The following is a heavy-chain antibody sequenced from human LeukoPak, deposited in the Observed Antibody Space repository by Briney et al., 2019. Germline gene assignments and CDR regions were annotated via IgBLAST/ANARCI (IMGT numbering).Heavy chain of an antibody. J-gene: IGHJ6*02. Sequence: TVSPIVAVCRGWKGCRYRRWTRQSQGKGLEWTEYIYYSGTTNYNTSLKSRVTISVDTSKNQFSLQLRSVTAADTAVYFCAREDPQTTVPEGMDVWGQGTTVTVSS. CDR2: IYYSGTT. D-gene: IGHD4-17*01. CDR3: AREDPQTTVPEGMDV. CDR1: RGWKGCRY. V-gene: IGHV4-59*01.